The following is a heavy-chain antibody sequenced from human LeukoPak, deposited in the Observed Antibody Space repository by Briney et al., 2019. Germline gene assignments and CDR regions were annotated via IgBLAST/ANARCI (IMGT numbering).Heavy chain of an antibody. V-gene: IGHV4-59*01. CDR3: ARGNGDYDAFDY. CDR2: IYHSGST. Sequence: PSETLSLTCTLSGGSISTYYWSWIRQPPGKGLEWIGYIYHSGSTNYNPSLKSRVTISVDTSKNQFSLKLSSVTAADTAVYYCARGNGDYDAFDYWGQGTLVTVSS. D-gene: IGHD4-17*01. J-gene: IGHJ4*02. CDR1: GGSISTYY.